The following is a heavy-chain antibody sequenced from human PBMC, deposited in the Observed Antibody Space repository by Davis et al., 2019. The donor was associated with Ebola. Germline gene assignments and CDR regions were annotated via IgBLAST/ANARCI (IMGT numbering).Heavy chain of an antibody. CDR1: GFTFSSYG. CDR2: ISYDGSNK. D-gene: IGHD3-3*01. CDR3: ARGLTLEWLLSIDAFDI. V-gene: IGHV3-30*03. Sequence: GGSLRLSCAASGFTFSSYGMHWVRQAPGKGLEWVAVISYDGSNKYYADSVKGRFTISRDNSKNTLYLQMNSLRDEDTAVYYCARGLTLEWLLSIDAFDIWGQGTMVTVSS. J-gene: IGHJ3*02.